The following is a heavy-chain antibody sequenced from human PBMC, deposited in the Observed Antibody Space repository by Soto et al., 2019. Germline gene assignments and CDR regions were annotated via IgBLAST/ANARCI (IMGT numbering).Heavy chain of an antibody. CDR1: GYTYFSYG. Sequence: QVQLVQSGAEVKKPGASVKVSCTASGYTYFSYGISWVRQAPGQGLEWLGWISAFNATTNYAPKFQARVTLTTDASTSTACMELSGLRSDDTAVYFCARDAIAGAGAFDSWGQGALVIVSS. CDR3: ARDAIAGAGAFDS. D-gene: IGHD6-19*01. CDR2: ISAFNATT. J-gene: IGHJ4*02. V-gene: IGHV1-18*04.